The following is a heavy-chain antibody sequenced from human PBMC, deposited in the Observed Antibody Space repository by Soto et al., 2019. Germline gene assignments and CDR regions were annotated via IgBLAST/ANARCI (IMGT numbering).Heavy chain of an antibody. Sequence: GESLKISCKGSGYSFTSYWISWVRQMPGKGLEWMGRIDPSDSYTNYSPSFQGHVAISADKSISTAYLQWSSLKASDTAMYYCARHASSYDILTGDAFDIWGQGTMVTVSS. D-gene: IGHD3-9*01. CDR2: IDPSDSYT. CDR3: ARHASSYDILTGDAFDI. V-gene: IGHV5-10-1*01. J-gene: IGHJ3*02. CDR1: GYSFTSYW.